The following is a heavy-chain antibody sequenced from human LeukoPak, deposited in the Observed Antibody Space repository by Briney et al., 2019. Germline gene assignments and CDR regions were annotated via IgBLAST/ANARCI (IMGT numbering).Heavy chain of an antibody. V-gene: IGHV3-23*01. J-gene: IGHJ4*02. Sequence: PGGSLRLSCAASGSTFNSYAMSWVRQAPGRGLEWVSTIGANEITNYGDSVKGRFTISRDNSKSTLYLQRMRLRDEDASVYDCAKDAPWAGGFDYWGQGTMVTVSS. D-gene: IGHD3-16*01. CDR3: AKDAPWAGGFDY. CDR1: GSTFNSYA. CDR2: IGANEIT.